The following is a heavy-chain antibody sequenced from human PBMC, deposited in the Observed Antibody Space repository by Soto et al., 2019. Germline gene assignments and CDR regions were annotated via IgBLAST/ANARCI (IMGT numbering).Heavy chain of an antibody. CDR3: AKLVRGSTTDDAFDI. D-gene: IGHD1-1*01. CDR1: GFTFSSYG. CDR2: TSYDGSNK. Sequence: QVQLVESGGGVVQPGRSLRLSCAASGFTFSSYGMHWVRQAPGKGLEWVAVTSYDGSNKYYADSVKGRFTISRDNSKNPLYLQMNSLRAEDTAVYYCAKLVRGSTTDDAFDIWGQGTMVTVSS. J-gene: IGHJ3*02. V-gene: IGHV3-30*18.